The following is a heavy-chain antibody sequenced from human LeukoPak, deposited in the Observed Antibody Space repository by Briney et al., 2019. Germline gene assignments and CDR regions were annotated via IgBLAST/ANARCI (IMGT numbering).Heavy chain of an antibody. D-gene: IGHD4-11*01. CDR2: IYPGDSDT. CDR1: GYSFTSYW. Sequence: HGESLKISCKGSGYSFTSYWIGWVRQMPGKGLEWMGIIYPGDSDTRYSPSFQGQVTISADKSISTAYLQWSSLTASDTAMYYCARRSNLPYYYYGMDAWGQGTTVTVSS. V-gene: IGHV5-51*01. J-gene: IGHJ6*02. CDR3: ARRSNLPYYYYGMDA.